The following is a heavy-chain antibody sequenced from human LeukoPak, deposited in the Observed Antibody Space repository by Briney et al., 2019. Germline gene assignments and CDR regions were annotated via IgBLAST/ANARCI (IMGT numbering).Heavy chain of an antibody. CDR3: AKGTWGVVYYYYYMDV. J-gene: IGHJ6*03. Sequence: GGSLRLSCTVSGFTVSINSMSWVRQAPGKGLEWVSAISGSGGSTYYADSVKGRFTISRDNSKNTLYLQMNSLRAEDTAVYYCAKGTWGVVYYYYYMDVWGKGTTVTISS. D-gene: IGHD3-3*01. CDR1: GFTVSINS. V-gene: IGHV3-23*01. CDR2: ISGSGGST.